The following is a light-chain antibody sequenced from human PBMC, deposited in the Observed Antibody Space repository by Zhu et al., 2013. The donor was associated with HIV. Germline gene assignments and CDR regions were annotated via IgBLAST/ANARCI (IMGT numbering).Light chain of an antibody. V-gene: IGLV2-11*01. CDR2: DVT. J-gene: IGLJ2*01. CDR3: FSYAGSTTFVL. Sequence: LTQPPSVSGSPGQSVTISCTGSNSDVGAYNYVSWYQQFPGAAPKLVLYDVTKRPSGVPDRFSGSKSGNTASLTISGLQADDEGDYFCFSYAGSTTFVLFGGGTKVDRP. CDR1: NSDVGAYNY.